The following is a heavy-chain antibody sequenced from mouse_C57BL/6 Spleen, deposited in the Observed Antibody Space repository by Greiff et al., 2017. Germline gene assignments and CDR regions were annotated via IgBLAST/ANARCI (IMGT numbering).Heavy chain of an antibody. Sequence: VQLQQPGAELVKPGASVKLSCKASGYTFPSYWMQWVKQRPGQGLEWIGEIDPSDSYTNYNQKFKGKATLTVDTSSSTAYMQLSSLTSEDSAVYYCARGGYGTPAYWGQGTLVTVSA. J-gene: IGHJ3*01. V-gene: IGHV1-50*01. D-gene: IGHD1-1*01. CDR1: GYTFPSYW. CDR3: ARGGYGTPAY. CDR2: IDPSDSYT.